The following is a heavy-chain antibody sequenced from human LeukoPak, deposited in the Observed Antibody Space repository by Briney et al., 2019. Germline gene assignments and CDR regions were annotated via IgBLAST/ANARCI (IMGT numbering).Heavy chain of an antibody. J-gene: IGHJ6*02. CDR2: MNPNSGNT. Sequence: ASVKVSCKASGYTFTSYDINWVRQATGQGLEWMGWMNPNSGNTGYAQKFQGRVTMTRNTSISTAYMELSSLRSEDTAVYYCARARTAMVLYYHYYGMDVWGQGPTVTVSS. CDR1: GYTFTSYD. D-gene: IGHD5-18*01. CDR3: ARARTAMVLYYHYYGMDV. V-gene: IGHV1-8*01.